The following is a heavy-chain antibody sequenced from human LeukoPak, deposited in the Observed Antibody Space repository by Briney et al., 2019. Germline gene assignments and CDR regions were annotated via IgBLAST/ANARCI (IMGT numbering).Heavy chain of an antibody. CDR3: ARQYHLLPDGMDV. CDR1: GYSFATYW. J-gene: IGHJ6*02. Sequence: GESLKISCKGSGYSFATYWIGWVRQMPEKGLEWMGIIYPGDSDTRYSPSFQGQVTISADKSINTAYLQWSSLKVSDTAMYYCARQYHLLPDGMDVWGQGTTVTVSS. V-gene: IGHV5-51*01. CDR2: IYPGDSDT. D-gene: IGHD2-2*01.